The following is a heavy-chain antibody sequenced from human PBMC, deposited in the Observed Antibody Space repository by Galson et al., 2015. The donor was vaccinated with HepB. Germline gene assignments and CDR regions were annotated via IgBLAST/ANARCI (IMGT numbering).Heavy chain of an antibody. CDR3: AREMITFGGVIVIFEY. CDR2: TYYRSKWYN. V-gene: IGHV6-1*01. J-gene: IGHJ4*02. D-gene: IGHD3-16*02. CDR1: GDSVSSNSAA. Sequence: CAISGDSVSSNSAAWNRIRQSPSRGLEWLGRTYYRSKWYNDYAVSVKSRITINPDTSKNQFSLQLNSVTPEGTAVYYCAREMITFGGVIVIFEYWGQGTLVTVSS.